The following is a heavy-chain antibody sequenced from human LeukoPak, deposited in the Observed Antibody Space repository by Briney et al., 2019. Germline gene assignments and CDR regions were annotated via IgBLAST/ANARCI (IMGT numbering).Heavy chain of an antibody. J-gene: IGHJ6*03. CDR1: GFTFSSYE. V-gene: IGHV3-48*03. D-gene: IGHD6-19*01. CDR2: IGSSGGTI. Sequence: QTGGSLRLSCAASGFTFSSYEMNWVRQAPGKGLEWVSYIGSSGGTIFYADSVKGRFTISRDNANNSLYLQMNSLRAEDTAVYYCAKDQGSGRPYYYYYMDVWGKGTTVTISS. CDR3: AKDQGSGRPYYYYYMDV.